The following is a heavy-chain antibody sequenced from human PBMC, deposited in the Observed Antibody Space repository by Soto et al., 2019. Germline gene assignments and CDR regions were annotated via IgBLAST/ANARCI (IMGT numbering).Heavy chain of an antibody. Sequence: EVQLVESGGGLVQPGGSLRLSCAASGFTVSVNLMNWVRQAPGKGLEWVSVINSGGSTDYAASVKGRFTISRDISKNTLYLQMNRLRAEDTAVYYCARENYYYGMDVWGQGTTVTVSS. CDR1: GFTVSVNL. V-gene: IGHV3-66*01. CDR2: INSGGST. CDR3: ARENYYYGMDV. J-gene: IGHJ6*02.